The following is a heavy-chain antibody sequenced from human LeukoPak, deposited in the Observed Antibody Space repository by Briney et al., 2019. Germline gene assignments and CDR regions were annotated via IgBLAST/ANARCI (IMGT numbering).Heavy chain of an antibody. CDR2: IYHSGTT. CDR1: GESIRSSNW. D-gene: IGHD2-2*01. Sequence: PSGTLSLTGSVSGESIRSSNWWGWVRQPPGTGLEWIGEIYHSGTTNYNPSLKSRVTISFATSTNQFFLDLRPVTTADTAVYYCSNKVYCSTTSCHPAGYWGLGSLATVSA. CDR3: SNKVYCSTTSCHPAGY. J-gene: IGHJ4*02. V-gene: IGHV4-4*02.